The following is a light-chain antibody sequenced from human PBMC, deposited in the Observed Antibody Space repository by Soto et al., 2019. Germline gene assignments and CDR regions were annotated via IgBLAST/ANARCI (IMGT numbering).Light chain of an antibody. Sequence: IVMTQSPATLSVSTGERATLSCRASQSVSSNLAWYQQKPGQAPRLLIYGASTRATGTPARFSGSGSGTEFTLTISSLQSEDLAVYYCQQYNNWTFGQGTKVDIK. V-gene: IGKV3-15*01. CDR2: GAS. CDR1: QSVSSN. J-gene: IGKJ1*01. CDR3: QQYNNWT.